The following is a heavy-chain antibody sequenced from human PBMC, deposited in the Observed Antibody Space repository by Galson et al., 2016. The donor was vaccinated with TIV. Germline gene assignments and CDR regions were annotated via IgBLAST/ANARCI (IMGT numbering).Heavy chain of an antibody. CDR2: IIPMAGIS. CDR1: GGTLSNDP. CDR3: ARLTPCGGDCYYFDR. V-gene: IGHV1-69*10. J-gene: IGHJ4*02. D-gene: IGHD2-21*02. Sequence: SVKVSCKASGGTLSNDPITWVRQAPGQGLEWMGGIIPMAGISDNSQKFQGRVSITADVSTNTVYMELSSLRSEDTAVLYCARLTPCGGDCYYFDRWGQGTLVTVSS.